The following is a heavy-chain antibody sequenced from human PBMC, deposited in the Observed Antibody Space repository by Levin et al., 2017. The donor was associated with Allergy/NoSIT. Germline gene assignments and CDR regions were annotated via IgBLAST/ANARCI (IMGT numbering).Heavy chain of an antibody. CDR1: GFTFSSYW. Sequence: GGSLRLSCAASGFTFSSYWMHWVRQAPGKGLVWVSRINSDGSSTSYADSVKGRFTISRDNAKNTLYLQMNSLRAEDTAVYYCARDKVSTYYDFWRGTGDAFDIWGQGTMVTVSS. CDR2: INSDGSST. D-gene: IGHD3-3*01. V-gene: IGHV3-74*01. J-gene: IGHJ3*02. CDR3: ARDKVSTYYDFWRGTGDAFDI.